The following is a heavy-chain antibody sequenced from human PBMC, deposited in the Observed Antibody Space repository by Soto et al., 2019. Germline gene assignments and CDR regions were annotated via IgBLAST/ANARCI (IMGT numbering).Heavy chain of an antibody. D-gene: IGHD3-3*01. CDR1: GYSFTSYW. CDR3: ARGGDFWSGYYPHYYYYGMDV. V-gene: IGHV5-51*01. Sequence: RGESLKISCKGSGYSFTSYWIGWVRQMPGKGLEWMGIIYPGDSDTRYSPSFQGQVTISADRSISTAYLQWSSLKASDTAMYYCARGGDFWSGYYPHYYYYGMDVWGQGTTVTVSS. J-gene: IGHJ6*01. CDR2: IYPGDSDT.